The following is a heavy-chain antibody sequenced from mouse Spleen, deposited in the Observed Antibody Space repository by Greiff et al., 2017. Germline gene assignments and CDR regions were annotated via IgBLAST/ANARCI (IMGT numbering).Heavy chain of an antibody. D-gene: IGHD3-2*02. V-gene: IGHV5-4*03. CDR2: ISDGGSYT. J-gene: IGHJ3*01. Sequence: EVKLVESGGGLVKPGGSLKLSCAASGFTFSSYAMSWVRQTPEKRLEWVATISDGGSYTYYPDNVKGRFTISRDNAKNNLYLQMGHLKSEDTAMYYCARLDSSGYWFAYWGQGTLVTVSA. CDR1: GFTFSSYA. CDR3: ARLDSSGYWFAY.